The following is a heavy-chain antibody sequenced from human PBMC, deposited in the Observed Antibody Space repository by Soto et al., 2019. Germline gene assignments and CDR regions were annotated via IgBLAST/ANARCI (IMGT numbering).Heavy chain of an antibody. J-gene: IGHJ6*02. CDR1: GYTFTGYY. CDR2: INPNSGGT. D-gene: IGHD3-22*01. V-gene: IGHV1-2*04. CDR3: ARDPSLTYCYDSSGYFGMDV. Sequence: ASVKVSCKASGYTFTGYYMHWVRQAPGQGLEWMGWINPNSGGTNYAQKFQGWVTMTRDTSISTAYMELSRLRSDDTAVYYCARDPSLTYCYDSSGYFGMDVWGQGTTVTVSS.